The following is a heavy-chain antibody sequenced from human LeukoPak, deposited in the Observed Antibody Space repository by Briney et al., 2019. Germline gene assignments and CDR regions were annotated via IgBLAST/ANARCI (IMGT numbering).Heavy chain of an antibody. J-gene: IGHJ4*02. D-gene: IGHD1-26*01. V-gene: IGHV4-34*01. CDR3: ARRIGGGYFSFYFDY. Sequence: SETLSLTCAVYGGSFSGYYWSWIRQPPGKGLEWIGEINHSGSTNYNPSLKSRVTISVDTSKNQFSLKLSSVTAADTAVYYCARRIGGGYFSFYFDYWGQGTLVTVSS. CDR1: GGSFSGYY. CDR2: INHSGST.